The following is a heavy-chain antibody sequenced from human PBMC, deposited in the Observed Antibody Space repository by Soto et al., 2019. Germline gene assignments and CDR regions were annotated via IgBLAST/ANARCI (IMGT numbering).Heavy chain of an antibody. CDR3: ARHGYYVPYWYFDL. J-gene: IGHJ2*01. V-gene: IGHV4-59*08. CDR1: GGSISSYY. D-gene: IGHD3-10*02. CDR2: IYYSGST. Sequence: QVQLQESGPGLVKPSETLSLTCTVSGGSISSYYWSWIRRPPGKGLEWIGYIYYSGSTNYNPSLKSRVTISVDTSKNQFSLKLSSVTAADTAVYYCARHGYYVPYWYFDLWGRGTLVTVSS.